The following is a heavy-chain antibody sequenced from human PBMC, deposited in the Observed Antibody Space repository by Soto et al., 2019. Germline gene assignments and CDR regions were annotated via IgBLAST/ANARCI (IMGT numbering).Heavy chain of an antibody. CDR3: AREQVVPAAIYYYGMDV. Sequence: LSLTFAASGFTFSSYSMNWVRQAPGKGLEWVSSISSSSSYIYYADSVKGRFTISRDNAKNSLYLQMNSLRAEDTAVYYCAREQVVPAAIYYYGMDVWGQGTTVTVSS. CDR1: GFTFSSYS. V-gene: IGHV3-21*01. J-gene: IGHJ6*02. CDR2: ISSSSSYI. D-gene: IGHD2-2*01.